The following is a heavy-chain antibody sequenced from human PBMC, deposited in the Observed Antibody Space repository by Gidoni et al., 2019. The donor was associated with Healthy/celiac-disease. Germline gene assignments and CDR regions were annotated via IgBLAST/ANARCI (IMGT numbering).Heavy chain of an antibody. V-gene: IGHV3-30*04. J-gene: IGHJ4*02. D-gene: IGHD6-19*01. CDR3: ARNNFSVAGDFVLDY. CDR1: AFTFRSYA. Sequence: QVQLVESGGGVVQPGRSLRLSCAASAFTFRSYAMHWVRQAPGKGLEWVAVISYDGSNKYYADSVKGRFTISRDNSKNTLYLQMNSLRAEDTAVYYCARNNFSVAGDFVLDYWGQGTLVTVSS. CDR2: ISYDGSNK.